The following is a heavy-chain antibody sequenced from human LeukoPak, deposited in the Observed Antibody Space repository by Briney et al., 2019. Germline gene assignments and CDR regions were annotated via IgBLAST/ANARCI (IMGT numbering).Heavy chain of an antibody. CDR1: GSTFSSYA. CDR3: AERGYINNYYTF. J-gene: IGHJ4*02. Sequence: GGSLRLSCAAFGSTFSSYAVSWVRQAPGKGLEWVSAITSTGGDTYYADSVRGRFTISRDNSKSTLFLQMNSLRAEDTAIYYCAERGYINNYYTFWGQGTLVTVSS. CDR2: ITSTGGDT. D-gene: IGHD1-26*01. V-gene: IGHV3-23*01.